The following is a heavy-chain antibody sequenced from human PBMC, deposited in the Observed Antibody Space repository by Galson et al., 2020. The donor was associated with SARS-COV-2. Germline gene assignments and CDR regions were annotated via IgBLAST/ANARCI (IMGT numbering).Heavy chain of an antibody. CDR1: GFTFSNAW. CDR2: IKSKTDGGTT. J-gene: IGHJ4*02. Sequence: LSLTCAASGFTFSNAWMSWVRQAPGKGLEWVGRIKSKTDGGTTDYAAPVKGRFTISRDDSKNTLYLQMNSLKTEDTAVYYCTTGESSYDSSGYLFDYWGQGTLVTVSS. V-gene: IGHV3-15*01. D-gene: IGHD3-22*01. CDR3: TTGESSYDSSGYLFDY.